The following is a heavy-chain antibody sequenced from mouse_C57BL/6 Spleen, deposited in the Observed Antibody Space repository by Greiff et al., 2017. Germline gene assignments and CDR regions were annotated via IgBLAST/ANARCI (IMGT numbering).Heavy chain of an antibody. D-gene: IGHD4-1*01. Sequence: EVHLVESGPGLVKPSQSLSLTCSVTGYSITSGYYWNWIRQFPGNKLEWMGYISYDGSNNYNPSLKNRISITRDTSKNQFFLKLNSVTTEDTATYYCARGVPGDYFDYWGQGTTLTVSS. CDR1: GYSITSGYY. CDR3: ARGVPGDYFDY. V-gene: IGHV3-6*01. CDR2: ISYDGSN. J-gene: IGHJ2*01.